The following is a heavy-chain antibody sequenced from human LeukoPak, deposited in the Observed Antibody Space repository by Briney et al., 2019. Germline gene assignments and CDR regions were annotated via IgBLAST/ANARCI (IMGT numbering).Heavy chain of an antibody. D-gene: IGHD3-9*01. Sequence: GGSLRHSCAASGFTLTNYAMSWVRQAPGKGLEWVSGTNGGGVRPQYADSVKVQFTVTRDNSKNTLYLQMNSLRAEDTALYYCARHQVAFQYFDWASDGFDIWGQGTLVTGSS. CDR1: GFTLTNYA. CDR3: ARHQVAFQYFDWASDGFDI. CDR2: TNGGGVRP. V-gene: IGHV3-23*01. J-gene: IGHJ3*02.